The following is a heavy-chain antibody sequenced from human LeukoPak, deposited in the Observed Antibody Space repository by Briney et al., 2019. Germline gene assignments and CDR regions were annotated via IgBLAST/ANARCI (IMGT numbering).Heavy chain of an antibody. CDR3: ASDHDSSGYYSRPYYFDY. D-gene: IGHD3-22*01. Sequence: GGSLRLSCAASGFTFSSYAMSWVRQAPGKGLEWVSAISGSGGSTYYADSVKGRFTISRDNSKNTLYLQMNSLRAEDTAVYYCASDHDSSGYYSRPYYFDYWGQGTLVTVSS. V-gene: IGHV3-23*01. CDR2: ISGSGGST. J-gene: IGHJ4*02. CDR1: GFTFSSYA.